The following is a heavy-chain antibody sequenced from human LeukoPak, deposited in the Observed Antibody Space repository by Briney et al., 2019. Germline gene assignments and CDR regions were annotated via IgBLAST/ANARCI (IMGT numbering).Heavy chain of an antibody. D-gene: IGHD3-10*01. J-gene: IGHJ4*02. V-gene: IGHV3-11*04. CDR1: GFTFSDYY. CDR3: ATDSYVSGSYYRLFY. CDR2: ISSSGSTI. Sequence: GGSLRLSCAASGFTFSDYYMSWIRQAPGKGLEWVSYISSSGSTIYYADSVKGRFTISRDNAKNSLYLQMNNLRAEDTAIYYCATDSYVSGSYYRLFYWGQGTLVTVSS.